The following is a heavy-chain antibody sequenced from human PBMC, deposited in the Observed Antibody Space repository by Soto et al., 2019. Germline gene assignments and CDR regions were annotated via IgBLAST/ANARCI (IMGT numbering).Heavy chain of an antibody. D-gene: IGHD5-12*01. Sequence: QVQLVQSGAEVKKPGSSVKVSCKASAGTFSSYAISWVRQAPGQGLEWMGGIIPIFGTADYAQKFQGRVTSPAXQXTXTXXMELSSRSSEDTAVYYCASPPIVATIVNYYYGMDVWGQGTTVTVSS. CDR2: IIPIFGTA. CDR1: AGTFSSYA. J-gene: IGHJ6*02. V-gene: IGHV1-69*12. CDR3: ASPPIVATIVNYYYGMDV.